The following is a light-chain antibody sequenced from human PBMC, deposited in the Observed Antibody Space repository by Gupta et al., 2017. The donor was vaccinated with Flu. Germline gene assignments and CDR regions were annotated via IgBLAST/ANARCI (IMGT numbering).Light chain of an antibody. CDR3: QQYGSSPYS. J-gene: IGKJ2*03. V-gene: IGKV3-20*01. Sequence: EIVLTQSPFTLSLSPRERATLSCRASQSVSSSYLAWYQQKPGHAPRLLIYGASSRATGIPDRFSGSGSGTDFTLTISRLEPEDFAVFYCQQYGSSPYSFGQGTKLEIK. CDR1: QSVSSSY. CDR2: GAS.